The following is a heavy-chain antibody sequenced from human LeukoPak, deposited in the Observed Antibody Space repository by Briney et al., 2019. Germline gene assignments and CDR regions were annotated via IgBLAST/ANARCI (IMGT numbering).Heavy chain of an antibody. V-gene: IGHV3-21*01. CDR1: GFTFSSYS. CDR2: IKSSSRYI. D-gene: IGHD1-26*01. J-gene: IGHJ4*02. CDR3: ARAPHRKYSGSYYLFDY. Sequence: GGSLILSCAASGFTFSSYSINSVRQAPGKGLEWVSSIKSSSRYIYYADSVKGRLTISRDNAKNTLHLQMNSVRAEDTAVYYCARAPHRKYSGSYYLFDYWGQGNLVTVSS.